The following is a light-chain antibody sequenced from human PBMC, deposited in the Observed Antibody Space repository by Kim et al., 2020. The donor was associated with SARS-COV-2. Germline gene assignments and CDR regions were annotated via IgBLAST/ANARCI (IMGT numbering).Light chain of an antibody. J-gene: IGKJ1*01. CDR1: HSVSGD. V-gene: IGKV3-15*01. CDR3: QQYNNWPRGT. Sequence: SPGERATLSCRARHSVSGDLAWGQQRPGQAPRRLIYGASTRATDVPARFSGGVSGTEFTLTISNLQSENFAVYYCQQYNNWPRGTFGQGTKVDIK. CDR2: GAS.